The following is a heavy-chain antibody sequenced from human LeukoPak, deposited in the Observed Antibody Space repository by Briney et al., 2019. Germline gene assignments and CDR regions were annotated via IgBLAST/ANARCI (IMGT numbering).Heavy chain of an antibody. Sequence: GGSLRLSCAASGFTFSSYGMHWVRQAPGKGLEWVAVIWYDGSNKYYADSVKGRFTISGDNSKNTLYLQMNSLRAEDTAVYYCARAQGYYDSSGYPIDYWGQGTLVTVSS. V-gene: IGHV3-33*01. CDR1: GFTFSSYG. CDR3: ARAQGYYDSSGYPIDY. CDR2: IWYDGSNK. D-gene: IGHD3-22*01. J-gene: IGHJ4*02.